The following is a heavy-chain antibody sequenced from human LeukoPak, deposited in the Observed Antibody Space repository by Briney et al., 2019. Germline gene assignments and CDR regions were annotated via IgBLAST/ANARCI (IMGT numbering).Heavy chain of an antibody. D-gene: IGHD5-18*01. CDR1: GGTFGSYA. J-gene: IGHJ6*04. V-gene: IGHV1-69*13. CDR3: ARLHPVQGYRESGYYYYYGMDV. Sequence: SVKVSCKASGGTFGSYAISWVRQAPGQGLEWMGGIIPIFGTANYAQKFQGRVTITADESTSTAYMELSSLRSEDTAVYYCARLHPVQGYRESGYYYYYGMDVWGKGTTVTVSS. CDR2: IIPIFGTA.